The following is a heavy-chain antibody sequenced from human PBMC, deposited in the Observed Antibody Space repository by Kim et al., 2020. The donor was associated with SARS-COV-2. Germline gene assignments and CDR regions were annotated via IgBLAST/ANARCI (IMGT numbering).Heavy chain of an antibody. D-gene: IGHD3-22*01. V-gene: IGHV3-33*05. Sequence: GGSLRLSCAASGFTFSSYGMHWVRQAPGKGLEWVAVISYDGSNKYYADSVKGRFTISRDNSKNTLYLQMNSLRAEDTAVYYCARDLYYDSSGPEGYWGQG. CDR1: GFTFSSYG. CDR2: ISYDGSNK. CDR3: ARDLYYDSSGPEGY. J-gene: IGHJ4*02.